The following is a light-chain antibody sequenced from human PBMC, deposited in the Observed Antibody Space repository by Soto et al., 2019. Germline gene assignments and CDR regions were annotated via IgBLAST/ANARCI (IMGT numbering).Light chain of an antibody. CDR1: QSVNSD. CDR2: GAS. V-gene: IGKV3-15*01. CDR3: QQYYNWPWT. Sequence: DIVMTQSPATLSVSPGESATLSCRASQSVNSDLAWYQQKPGQAPRLLISGASTRATGISGRFSGSGSGTEFSLTISSLQSEYFAVYYCQQYYNWPWTFGQGTKVDIK. J-gene: IGKJ1*01.